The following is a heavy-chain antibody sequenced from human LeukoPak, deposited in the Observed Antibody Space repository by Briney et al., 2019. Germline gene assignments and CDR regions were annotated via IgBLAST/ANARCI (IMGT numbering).Heavy chain of an antibody. CDR2: INPSGGST. Sequence: ASVKVSCKASGYTFTSYYMHWVRQAPGQGLEWMGIINPSGGSTVHAQKFQGRITMTRDTSTSTVYMELSSLRAEDTAVYYCTRDLVGATSDFWGQGTLVTVSS. J-gene: IGHJ4*02. V-gene: IGHV1-46*01. CDR1: GYTFTSYY. CDR3: TRDLVGATSDF. D-gene: IGHD1-26*01.